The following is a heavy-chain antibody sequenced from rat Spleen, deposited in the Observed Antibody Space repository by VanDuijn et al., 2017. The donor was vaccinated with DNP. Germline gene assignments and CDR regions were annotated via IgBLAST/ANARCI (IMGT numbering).Heavy chain of an antibody. J-gene: IGHJ2*01. CDR1: GFSLTSYH. CDR2: IWSGGST. D-gene: IGHD1-3*01. Sequence: QVQLKESGPGLVRPSETLSLTCTVSGFSLTSYHVSWVRQPPGKGLEWMGAIWSGGSTDYNSALKSRLSISRDTSKSQVYLKMNSLQTEDTATYYCARPPTVAPFDYWGQGVMVTVSS. V-gene: IGHV2-15*01. CDR3: ARPPTVAPFDY.